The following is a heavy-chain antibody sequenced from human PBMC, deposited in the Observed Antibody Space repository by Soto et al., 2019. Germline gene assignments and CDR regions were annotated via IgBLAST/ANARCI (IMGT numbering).Heavy chain of an antibody. J-gene: IGHJ6*02. CDR1: GCTFSSYG. CDR3: AKDMRFLAWLGGTYYYYGMDV. Sequence: QVQLVESGGGVVQPGRSLRLSCAASGCTFSSYGMHWVRQAPGKGLEWVAVISYDGSNKYYADSVKGRFTISRDNSKNTLYLQMNSLRAEDTAVYYCAKDMRFLAWLGGTYYYYGMDVWGQGTTVTVSS. V-gene: IGHV3-30*18. CDR2: ISYDGSNK. D-gene: IGHD3-3*01.